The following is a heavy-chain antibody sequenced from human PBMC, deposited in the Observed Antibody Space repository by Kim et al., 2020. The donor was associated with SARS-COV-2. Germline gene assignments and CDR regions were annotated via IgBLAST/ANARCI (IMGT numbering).Heavy chain of an antibody. D-gene: IGHD6-13*01. J-gene: IGHJ6*03. CDR2: ISASGSNI. Sequence: GGSLRLSCAASGFTFNTYAMSWVRQIPGTGLEWVSSISASGSNIFYADAVQGRLIISRDNSKNKVYLQMQSLRAEDTAVYDCAKELVYRSSWGTSMDVW. CDR3: AKELVYRSSWGTSMDV. V-gene: IGHV3-23*01. CDR1: GFTFNTYA.